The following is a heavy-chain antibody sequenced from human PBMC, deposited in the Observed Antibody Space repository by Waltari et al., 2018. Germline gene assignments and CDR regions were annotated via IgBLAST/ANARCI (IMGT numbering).Heavy chain of an antibody. Sequence: EVQLVESGGGLVKPGGSLRPSCAASGFPFSRYSLDWPRQAPGKGVEWVSSISSSSIDIYYADSVKGRFTISRDNAKNSLYLQMNSLRAEDTAVYYCARERGLGYFDYWGQGTLVTVSS. V-gene: IGHV3-21*01. CDR1: GFPFSRYS. D-gene: IGHD3-16*01. CDR3: ARERGLGYFDY. J-gene: IGHJ4*02. CDR2: ISSSSIDI.